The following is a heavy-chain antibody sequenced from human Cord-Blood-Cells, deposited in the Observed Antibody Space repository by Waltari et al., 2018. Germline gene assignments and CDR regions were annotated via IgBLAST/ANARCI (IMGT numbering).Heavy chain of an antibody. CDR3: ARFGYSSSWFDY. J-gene: IGHJ4*02. D-gene: IGHD6-13*01. Sequence: QVQLQASGPGLVKPSEPLSLTCTVPAGSISRSYWSWTRQPPGKGLEWIGYIYYSGSTNYNPSLKSRVTISVDTSKNQFSLKLSSVTAADTAVYYCARFGYSSSWFDYWGQGTLVTVSS. CDR2: IYYSGST. CDR1: AGSISRSY. V-gene: IGHV4-59*01.